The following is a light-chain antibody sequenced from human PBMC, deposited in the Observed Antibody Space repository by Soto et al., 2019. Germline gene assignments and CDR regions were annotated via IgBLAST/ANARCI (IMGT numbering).Light chain of an antibody. CDR2: GAS. CDR1: QSVSSSN. CDR3: QQYCSSPRT. J-gene: IGKJ1*01. V-gene: IGKV3-20*01. Sequence: EIVLTQSPGTLSLSPGERATLSCRASQSVSSSNLAWYQQKHGQAPRLLIYGASSRATGIPDRFSGSGSGTDFTLTISRLEPEDFAVYYCQQYCSSPRTFGQGTKVEIK.